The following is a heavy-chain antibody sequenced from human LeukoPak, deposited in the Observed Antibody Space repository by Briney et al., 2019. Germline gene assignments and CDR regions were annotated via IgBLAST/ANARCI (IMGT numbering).Heavy chain of an antibody. D-gene: IGHD3-10*01. J-gene: IGHJ4*02. CDR3: TTDLLWSGESPRY. CDR1: GFTFSDYA. V-gene: IGHV3-30-3*01. CDR2: ISFDGSNK. Sequence: PGGSLRLSCAASGFTFSDYAMHWVRQAPGKGLEWVADISFDGSNKFYADSVKGRFTISRDTSKNTLYLQLNSLKTEDTAVYYCTTDLLWSGESPRYWGQGTLVTVSS.